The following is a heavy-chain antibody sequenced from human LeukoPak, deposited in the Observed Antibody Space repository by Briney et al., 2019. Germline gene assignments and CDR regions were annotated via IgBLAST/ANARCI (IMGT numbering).Heavy chain of an antibody. CDR3: AKTALTYCGGDCYFDY. CDR1: GFTFSSYA. V-gene: IGHV3-23*01. J-gene: IGHJ4*02. CDR2: ISGSGGST. D-gene: IGHD2-21*02. Sequence: GGSLRLSCAASGFTFSSYAMSWVRQAPGKGLEWVSAISGSGGSTYYADSVKGRFTISRDNSKNTLYLQMNSLRAEDTAVYYCAKTALTYCGGDCYFDYWGQGTLVTVYS.